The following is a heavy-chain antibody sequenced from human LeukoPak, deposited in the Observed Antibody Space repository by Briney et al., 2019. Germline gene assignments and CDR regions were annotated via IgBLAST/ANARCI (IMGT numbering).Heavy chain of an antibody. Sequence: GGSLRLSCAASGFTFSSYSMNWVRQAPGKGLEWVSSISSSSSYIYYADSVKGRFTISRDKAKNSLYLQMNSLRAEDTAVYYRARDRVGATRGWGQGTLVTVSS. D-gene: IGHD1-26*01. CDR2: ISSSSSYI. J-gene: IGHJ4*02. CDR3: ARDRVGATRG. CDR1: GFTFSSYS. V-gene: IGHV3-21*01.